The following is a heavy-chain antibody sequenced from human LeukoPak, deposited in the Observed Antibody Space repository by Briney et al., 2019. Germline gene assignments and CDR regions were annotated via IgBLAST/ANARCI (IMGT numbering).Heavy chain of an antibody. CDR1: GGTFSSYA. V-gene: IGHV1-69*05. D-gene: IGHD3-10*01. CDR3: ARENYGSGGGSWFDP. CDR2: IIPIFGTA. J-gene: IGHJ5*02. Sequence: ASVKVSCKASGGTFSSYAISWVRQAPGQGLEWMGGIIPIFGTANYAQKFQGRVTITTDESTSTAYMELSSLRSEDTAVYYCARENYGSGGGSWFDPWGQGTLVTVSS.